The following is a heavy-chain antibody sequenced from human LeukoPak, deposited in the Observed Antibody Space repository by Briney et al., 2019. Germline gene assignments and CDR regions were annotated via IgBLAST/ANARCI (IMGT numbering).Heavy chain of an antibody. CDR3: AIAPGIAVAGTLVFAYYFDY. Sequence: GGSLRLSCAASGPTFSSYSVNWVCPAPGKGLEWVASISSSTSYIYSADSVKARCTISRDNAKNSLYLQMNSLRAEGTAVYYCAIAPGIAVAGTLVFAYYFDYWGQGTLVTVSS. V-gene: IGHV3-21*01. CDR1: GPTFSSYS. J-gene: IGHJ4*02. D-gene: IGHD6-19*01. CDR2: ISSSTSYI.